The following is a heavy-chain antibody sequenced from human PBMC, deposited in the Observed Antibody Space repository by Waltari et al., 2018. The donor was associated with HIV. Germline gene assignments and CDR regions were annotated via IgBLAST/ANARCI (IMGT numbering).Heavy chain of an antibody. CDR2: IIPNFGTA. CDR1: GGTFSSYS. D-gene: IGHD3-3*01. J-gene: IGHJ6*02. Sequence: QVQLVQSGAEVKKPGSSVKVSCQASGGTFSSYSISWVRQAPGQGLEWMGGIIPNFGTANYAQKFQGRVTITADESTSTAYMELSSLRSEDTAVYYCASGLFTIFGVATYYYYGMDVWGQGTTVTVSS. V-gene: IGHV1-69*12. CDR3: ASGLFTIFGVATYYYYGMDV.